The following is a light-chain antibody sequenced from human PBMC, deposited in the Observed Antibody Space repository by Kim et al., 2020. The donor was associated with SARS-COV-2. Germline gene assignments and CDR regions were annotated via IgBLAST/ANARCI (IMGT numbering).Light chain of an antibody. V-gene: IGKV1-12*01. J-gene: IGKJ1*01. CDR3: QQANSFPPWT. CDR1: QDINTW. Sequence: IQLTQSPSSVSASVGDRVTITCRASQDINTWLGWYQQKPGKAPKLLIYGASNLQSGVPSRFSGSGSGTDFTLTISRLQPDDCATYYDQQANSFPPWTFGQGTKVEIK. CDR2: GAS.